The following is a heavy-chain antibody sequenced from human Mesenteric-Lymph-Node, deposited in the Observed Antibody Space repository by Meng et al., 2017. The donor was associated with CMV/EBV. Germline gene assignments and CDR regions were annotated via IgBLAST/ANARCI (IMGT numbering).Heavy chain of an antibody. CDR2: TYYRSKWFS. J-gene: IGHJ3*01. Sequence: SETLSLTCAISGDSVSTYSAAWSWIRQSPSRGLEWLGRTYYRSKWFSDYAVSVKSRVTITPDTSKNQFSLQLNSVTPEDTAVYYCARYLSVLGATSFDLWGQGTMVTVSS. D-gene: IGHD1-26*01. V-gene: IGHV6-1*01. CDR1: GDSVSTYSAA. CDR3: ARYLSVLGATSFDL.